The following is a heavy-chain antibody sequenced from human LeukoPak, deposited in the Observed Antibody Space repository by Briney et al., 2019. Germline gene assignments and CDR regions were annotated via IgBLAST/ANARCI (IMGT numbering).Heavy chain of an antibody. Sequence: ASVKVSCKASGYTFTSYDINWVRQATGQGLEWMGWMNPNSGNTGYAQKFQGRVTMTRNTSISTAYMGLSSLRSEDTAVYYCARVGVDDYYDSSGHVPLIDYWGQGTLVTVSS. CDR1: GYTFTSYD. CDR3: ARVGVDDYYDSSGHVPLIDY. CDR2: MNPNSGNT. D-gene: IGHD3-22*01. J-gene: IGHJ4*02. V-gene: IGHV1-8*01.